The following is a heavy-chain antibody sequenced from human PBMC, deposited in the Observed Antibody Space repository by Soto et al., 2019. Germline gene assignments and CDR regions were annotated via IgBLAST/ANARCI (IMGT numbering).Heavy chain of an antibody. V-gene: IGHV1-69*01. Sequence: QVQLVQSGAEVKKPGSSVKVSCKASGATFSNYAVTWVRQAPGQGLEWVGGIIPVFATATYAQTFQGRVTITADESTNTAYMELSSLRSEDTAVYYCASREYQGPPSDYWGQGTLVTVSS. CDR2: IIPVFATA. CDR1: GATFSNYA. J-gene: IGHJ4*02. CDR3: ASREYQGPPSDY. D-gene: IGHD2-2*01.